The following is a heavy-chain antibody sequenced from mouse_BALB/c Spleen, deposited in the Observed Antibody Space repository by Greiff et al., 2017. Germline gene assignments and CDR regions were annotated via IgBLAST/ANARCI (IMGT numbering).Heavy chain of an antibody. CDR2: IDPANGNT. J-gene: IGHJ4*01. D-gene: IGHD1-1*01. Sequence: EVQLQQSGAELVKPGASVKLSCTASGFNIKDTYMHWVKQRPEQGLEWIGRIDPANGNTKYDPKFQGKATITADTSSNTAYLQLSSLTSEDTAVYYCAPLIDRTEAMDYWGQGTSVTVSS. V-gene: IGHV14-3*02. CDR3: APLIDRTEAMDY. CDR1: GFNIKDTY.